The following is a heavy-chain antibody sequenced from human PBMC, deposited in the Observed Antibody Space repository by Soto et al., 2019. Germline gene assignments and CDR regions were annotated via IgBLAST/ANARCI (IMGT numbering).Heavy chain of an antibody. D-gene: IGHD4-17*01. CDR2: IIPIFGTA. CDR1: GGTSSSYA. J-gene: IGHJ3*02. CDR3: ASPPWDYRGNSRAFDI. Sequence: VKVSCKASGGTSSSYAISWVRQAPGQGLEWMGGIIPIFGTANYAQKFQGRVTITADESTSTAYMELSSLRSEDTAVYYCASPPWDYRGNSRAFDIWGQGTMVTVSS. V-gene: IGHV1-69*13.